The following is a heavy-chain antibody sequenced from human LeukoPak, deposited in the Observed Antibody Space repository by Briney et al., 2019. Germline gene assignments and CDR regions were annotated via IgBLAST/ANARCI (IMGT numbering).Heavy chain of an antibody. CDR3: ARRTVPGSSSSEDY. Sequence: PSETLSLTCTVSGGSISSYYWSWIRQPPGKGLEWIGYIYYSGSTNYNPSLKSRVTISVDTSKNQFSLKLSSVTAADTAVYYCARRTVPGSSSSEDYWGQGTLVTVSS. D-gene: IGHD6-6*01. CDR2: IYYSGST. J-gene: IGHJ4*02. V-gene: IGHV4-59*08. CDR1: GGSISSYY.